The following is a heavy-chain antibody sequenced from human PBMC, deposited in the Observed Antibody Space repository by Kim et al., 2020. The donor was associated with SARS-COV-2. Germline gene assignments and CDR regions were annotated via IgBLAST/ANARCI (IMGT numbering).Heavy chain of an antibody. CDR1: GFTFSNYW. V-gene: IGHV3-7*01. D-gene: IGHD3-16*01. Sequence: GGSLRLSCAASGFTFSNYWMSWVRQAPGKGLEWLATIKEDGSMKLYVDSVRGRFTISKDNAKNSVALQMSSLRVEDTAVYYCARDNYGDYPDWGQGTLVT. CDR2: IKEDGSMK. J-gene: IGHJ4*02. CDR3: ARDNYGDYPD.